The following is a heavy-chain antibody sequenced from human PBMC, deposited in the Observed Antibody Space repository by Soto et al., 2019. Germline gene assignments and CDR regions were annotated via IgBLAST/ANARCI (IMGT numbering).Heavy chain of an antibody. J-gene: IGHJ3*02. CDR3: ARDRVDYDTGNDAFDI. V-gene: IGHV3-53*01. D-gene: IGHD3-16*01. CDR1: GFTVSSNY. Sequence: EVQLVESGGGLIQPGGSLRLSCAASGFTVSSNYISWVRQAPGKGLEWVSVIYSGGSTYYADSVKGRFTISRDNSKNTLYLQMTSLRAEDTAVYYGARDRVDYDTGNDAFDIWGQGTMVTVSS. CDR2: IYSGGST.